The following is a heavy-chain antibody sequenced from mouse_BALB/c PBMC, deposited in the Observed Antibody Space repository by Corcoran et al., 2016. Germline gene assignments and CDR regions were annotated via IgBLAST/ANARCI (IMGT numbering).Heavy chain of an antibody. CDR1: GYTFTDYE. J-gene: IGHJ3*01. CDR2: IDPETGGT. CDR3: TRHRYWYWFAY. Sequence: QVQLQQSGAELVRPGASVTLSCKASGYTFTDYEMHWVKQTPVHGLEWIGAIDPETGGTAYNQKFKGKATLTADKSASTAYMELRSLTSEDSAVYYCTRHRYWYWFAYWGQGTRVTVSA. V-gene: IGHV1-15*01. D-gene: IGHD1-1*02.